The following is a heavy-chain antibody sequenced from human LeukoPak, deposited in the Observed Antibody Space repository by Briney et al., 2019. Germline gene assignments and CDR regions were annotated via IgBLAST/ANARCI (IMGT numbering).Heavy chain of an antibody. Sequence: ASVKVSCKASRYTFTTYDINWVRQATGQGLEWMGWISAYNGNTNYAQKLQGRVTMTTDTSTSTAYMELRSLRSDDTAVYYCARDRTIAVAGGGVDYWGQGTLVTVSS. CDR2: ISAYNGNT. J-gene: IGHJ4*02. CDR3: ARDRTIAVAGGGVDY. CDR1: RYTFTTYD. D-gene: IGHD6-19*01. V-gene: IGHV1-18*01.